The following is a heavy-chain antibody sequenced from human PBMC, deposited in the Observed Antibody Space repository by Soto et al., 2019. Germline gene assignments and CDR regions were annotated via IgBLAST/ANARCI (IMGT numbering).Heavy chain of an antibody. D-gene: IGHD1-26*01. CDR1: GFTFSSYG. V-gene: IGHV3-33*01. CDR3: ARDGWSSNAFDY. J-gene: IGHJ4*02. Sequence: GGSLRLSCAASGFTFSSYGMHWVRQAPGKGLEWVAVIWYDGSNKYYADSVKGRFTISRDNSKNTLYLQMNSLRAEDTAVYYCARDGWSSNAFDYWGQGTLVTVSS. CDR2: IWYDGSNK.